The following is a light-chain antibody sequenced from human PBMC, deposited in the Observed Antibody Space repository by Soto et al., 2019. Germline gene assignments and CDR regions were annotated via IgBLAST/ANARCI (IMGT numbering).Light chain of an antibody. CDR3: QQHNSNPLT. Sequence: DIQMTQSPSTLCASVGDRVTITCRASKSVSSWLAWYQQKPGKVPKLLIYKASTLESGVPSRFSGSGSGTEFTLIISSLQPDDFALDYCQQHNSNPLTFGGGTKVEIK. V-gene: IGKV1-5*03. J-gene: IGKJ4*01. CDR1: KSVSSW. CDR2: KAS.